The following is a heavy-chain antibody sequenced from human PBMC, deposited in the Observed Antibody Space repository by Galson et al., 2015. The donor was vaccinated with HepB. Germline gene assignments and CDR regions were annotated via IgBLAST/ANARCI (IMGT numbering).Heavy chain of an antibody. CDR1: GFTFDDYA. J-gene: IGHJ4*02. CDR3: AKDIKGTPY. Sequence: SLRLSCAASGFTFDDYAMHWVRQAPGKGLEWVSGISWNSGSIGYADSVKGRFTISRDNAKNSLYLQMNSLRAEDAALYYCAKDIKGTPYWGQGTLVTVSS. D-gene: IGHD3-10*01. V-gene: IGHV3-9*01. CDR2: ISWNSGSI.